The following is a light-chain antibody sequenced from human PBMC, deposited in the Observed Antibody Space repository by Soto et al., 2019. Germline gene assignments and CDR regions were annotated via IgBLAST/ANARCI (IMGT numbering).Light chain of an antibody. CDR1: SSDVGGYNY. V-gene: IGLV2-14*01. Sequence: QSALTQPLSVSGSPGQSITISCTGTSSDVGGYNYVSWYQQHPGKAPKLMIYEVSNRPSGVSNRFSGSKSGNTASLTISGLQAEDEADYYCSSYTSSSTLVFGTGTKLTVL. J-gene: IGLJ1*01. CDR3: SSYTSSSTLV. CDR2: EVS.